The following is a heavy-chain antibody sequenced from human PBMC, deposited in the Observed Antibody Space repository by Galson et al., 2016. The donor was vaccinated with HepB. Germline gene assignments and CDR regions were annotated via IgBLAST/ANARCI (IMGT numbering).Heavy chain of an antibody. CDR3: GKDEGFYNGMDF. V-gene: IGHV4-61*01. Sequence: ETLSLTCTVSGGSVSSASHYWSWVRQPTGKGLEWIGYISDSESTNYNPSLKGRVTISLDRSKNQFSLRLNSVIAPDTAVYYCGKDEGFYNGMDFWGQGTTVTVSS. D-gene: IGHD2-2*02. CDR2: ISDSEST. CDR1: GGSVSSASHY. J-gene: IGHJ6*02.